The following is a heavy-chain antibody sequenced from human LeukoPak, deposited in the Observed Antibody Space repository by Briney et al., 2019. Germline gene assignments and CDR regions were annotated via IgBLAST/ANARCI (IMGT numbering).Heavy chain of an antibody. V-gene: IGHV1-2*06. D-gene: IGHD5-12*01. J-gene: IGHJ4*02. CDR3: ARGHGGSGYAAGE. CDR2: INPNSGGT. CDR1: GYTFTCYY. Sequence: ASVKVSCKASGYTFTCYYMHWVRQAPGQGLEWMGRINPNSGGTNYAQKFQGRVTMTRDTSISTAYMELSRLRSDDTAVYYCARGHGGSGYAAGEWGQGTLVTVSS.